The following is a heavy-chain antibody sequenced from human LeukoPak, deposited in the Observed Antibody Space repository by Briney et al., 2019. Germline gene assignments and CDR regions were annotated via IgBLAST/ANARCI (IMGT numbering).Heavy chain of an antibody. V-gene: IGHV1-2*06. D-gene: IGHD2-15*01. CDR1: GYTFTGYY. Sequence: ASVKVSCKASGYTFTGYYMHWVRQAPGQGLEWMGRINPNSGGTNYAQKFQGRVTMTRDTSISTAYMELSRLRSDGTAVYYCARAGRYCSGGSCYYIYWGQGTLVTVSS. CDR3: ARAGRYCSGGSCYYIY. J-gene: IGHJ4*02. CDR2: INPNSGGT.